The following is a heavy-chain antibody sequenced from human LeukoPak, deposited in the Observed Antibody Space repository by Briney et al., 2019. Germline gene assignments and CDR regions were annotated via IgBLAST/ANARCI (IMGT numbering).Heavy chain of an antibody. CDR2: INPNSGDT. D-gene: IGHD6-13*01. CDR3: ARDPIAAAGTLELDY. V-gene: IGHV1-2*06. J-gene: IGHJ4*02. CDR1: GYTFTAYH. Sequence: ASVKVSCKASGYTFTAYHMHWVRQAPGQGLEWMGRINPNSGDTNYAQKFQGRVTMTRDTSISTAYMELSSLRSEDTAVYYCARDPIAAAGTLELDYWGQGTLVTVSS.